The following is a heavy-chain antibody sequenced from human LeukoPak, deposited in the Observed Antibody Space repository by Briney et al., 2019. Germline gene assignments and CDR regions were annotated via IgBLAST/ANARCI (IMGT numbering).Heavy chain of an antibody. CDR2: IYHSGST. Sequence: KPSETLSLTCAVSGYSISSGYYWGWIRQPPGKGLEWIGSIYHSGSTYYNPSLKSRVTISVDTPKNQFSLKLSSVTAADTAVYYCARGGNWFDPWGQGTLVTVSS. D-gene: IGHD3-16*01. CDR1: GYSISSGYY. CDR3: ARGGNWFDP. V-gene: IGHV4-38-2*01. J-gene: IGHJ5*02.